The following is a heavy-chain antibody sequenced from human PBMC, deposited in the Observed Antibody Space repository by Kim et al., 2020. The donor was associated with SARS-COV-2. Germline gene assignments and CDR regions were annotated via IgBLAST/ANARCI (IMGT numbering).Heavy chain of an antibody. V-gene: IGHV4-34*01. CDR3: ARAPSVITFGGVNLGFWF. Sequence: SETLSLTCAVYGGSFSGYYWSWIRQPPGKGLEWIGEINHSGSTNYNPSLKSRVTISVDTSKNQFSLKLSSVTAADTAVYYCARAPSVITFGGVNLGFWF. D-gene: IGHD3-16*01. J-gene: IGHJ5*01. CDR2: INHSGST. CDR1: GGSFSGYY.